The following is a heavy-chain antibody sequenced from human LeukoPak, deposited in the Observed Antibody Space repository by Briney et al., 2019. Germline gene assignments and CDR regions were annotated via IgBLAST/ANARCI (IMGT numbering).Heavy chain of an antibody. D-gene: IGHD3-10*01. CDR1: GFTFSSYW. J-gene: IGHJ4*02. Sequence: GGSLRLSCAASGFTFSSYWMHWVRQAPGKGLVWVSRINGDGSSTNYADSVKSRFTISRDNAKKALYLQMNSLGVEDTAVYYCARGLDSYFDFWGQGTLVTVSS. CDR2: INGDGSST. CDR3: ARGLDSYFDF. V-gene: IGHV3-74*01.